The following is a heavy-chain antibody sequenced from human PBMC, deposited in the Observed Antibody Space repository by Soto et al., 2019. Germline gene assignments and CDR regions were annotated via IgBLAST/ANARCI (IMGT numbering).Heavy chain of an antibody. Sequence: EVHLWESGGDLVQPGGSLRVSCVGSGYTFSSRAMSWVRQAPGKGLEWVSGIDGGGTTDYADSVKDRFTISRDNSQDTLYLQMNSLRAEDTAVYYCATLLGFSSGGSWYSHVADYWGQGTLVTVSS. CDR2: IDGGGTT. J-gene: IGHJ4*02. CDR3: ATLLGFSSGGSWYSHVADY. CDR1: GYTFSSRA. V-gene: IGHV3-23*01. D-gene: IGHD2-8*02.